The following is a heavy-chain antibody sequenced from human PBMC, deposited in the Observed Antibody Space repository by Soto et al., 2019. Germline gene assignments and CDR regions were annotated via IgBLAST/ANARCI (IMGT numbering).Heavy chain of an antibody. J-gene: IGHJ6*02. D-gene: IGHD3-10*01. CDR2: IYYSGST. Sequence: SETLSLTCTVSGGSISSSSYYWGWIRQPPGKGLEWIGSIYYSGSTYYNPSLKSRVTISVDTSKNQFSLKLSSVTAADTAVYYCARHLRPYGAGSYKKYCYYGMDVWGQGTTVTVSS. CDR3: ARHLRPYGAGSYKKYCYYGMDV. CDR1: GGSISSSSYY. V-gene: IGHV4-39*01.